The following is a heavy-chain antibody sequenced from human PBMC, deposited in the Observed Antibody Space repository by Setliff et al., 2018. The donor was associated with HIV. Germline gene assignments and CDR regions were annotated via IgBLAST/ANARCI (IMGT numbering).Heavy chain of an antibody. CDR2: IYTSGST. CDR3: ARCGDSNGGGWFDP. J-gene: IGHJ5*02. CDR1: DDPINSFY. Sequence: SETLSLTCTVSDDPINSFYWSWIRQPPGKGLEWIGYIYTSGSTNYNPSLEGRVTISVDTSKNQFSLKLSSVTAADTAVYYCARCGDSNGGGWFDPWGQGTLVTVSS. V-gene: IGHV4-4*09. D-gene: IGHD3-10*01.